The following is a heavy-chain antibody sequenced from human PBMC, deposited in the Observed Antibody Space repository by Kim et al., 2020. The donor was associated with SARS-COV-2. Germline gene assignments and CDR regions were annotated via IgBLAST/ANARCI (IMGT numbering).Heavy chain of an antibody. Sequence: GGSLRLSCTASRFTFGDYAMNWVRQAPGKGLEWVGFIRSKANGGTTEYAASVEGRFTISRDDSKSIAYLQMNSLRTEDTAVYYCTRCPLRRRSMDVWGQGTTVTVSS. CDR2: IRSKANGGTT. CDR3: TRCPLRRRSMDV. V-gene: IGHV3-49*04. J-gene: IGHJ6*02. CDR1: RFTFGDYA. D-gene: IGHD3-16*01.